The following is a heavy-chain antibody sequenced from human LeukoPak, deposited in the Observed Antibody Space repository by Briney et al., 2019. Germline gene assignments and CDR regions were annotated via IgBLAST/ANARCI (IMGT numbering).Heavy chain of an antibody. CDR3: ARADDSSGYYSRFDY. V-gene: IGHV4-39*01. Sequence: PSETLSLTCTVSGGSISSSTFYWGWIRQPPGKGLEWIGTIYYSGSTFYNPSLKSRVTISVDTSKNQFSLKLSSVTAADTAVYYCARADDSSGYYSRFDYWGQGTLVTVSS. CDR2: IYYSGST. D-gene: IGHD3-22*01. CDR1: GGSISSSTFY. J-gene: IGHJ4*02.